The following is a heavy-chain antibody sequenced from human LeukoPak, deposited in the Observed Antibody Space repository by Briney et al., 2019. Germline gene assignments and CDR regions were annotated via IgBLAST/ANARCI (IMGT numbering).Heavy chain of an antibody. V-gene: IGHV3-74*01. J-gene: IGHJ6*02. CDR1: GFTFSNYW. CDR2: VDAHGGSR. CDR3: VRGPSFYYYYYDMDV. Sequence: GGSLRLSCAGSGFTFSNYWMYWVRQAPGKGLVWVSHVDAHGGSRTYADSVKGRFTISRDNDKKTTYLQMSSLRAEDTAVYYCVRGPSFYYYYYDMDVWGQGTTVTVSS. D-gene: IGHD6-6*01.